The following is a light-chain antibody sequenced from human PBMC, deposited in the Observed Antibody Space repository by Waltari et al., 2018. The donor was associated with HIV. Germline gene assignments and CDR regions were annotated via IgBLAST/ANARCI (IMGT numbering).Light chain of an antibody. Sequence: DVQLTQSPSFLSASVGDRVTITCRASQDISRYLAWYQQKPGKAPDLLIYAATTLQSGVPPRFSGSGSVTDFTLTISSLQPEDVATYYCQKYNSAPLTFGGGTKVEI. CDR2: AAT. CDR1: QDISRY. J-gene: IGKJ4*01. CDR3: QKYNSAPLT. V-gene: IGKV1-27*01.